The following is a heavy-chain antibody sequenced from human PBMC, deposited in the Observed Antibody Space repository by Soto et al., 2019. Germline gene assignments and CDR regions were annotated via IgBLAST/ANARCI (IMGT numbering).Heavy chain of an antibody. Sequence: EVQLVESGGGLVQPGGSLRLSCAASGFTFSNSWMSWVRQAPGKGLEWVANIKQDGIGKYYVDSVKGRFTISRDNARNSVYLQMNGLRAEDTAVYYCARYAFSCTGPGASDALDIWGKGTMVSVSS. CDR1: GFTFSNSW. V-gene: IGHV3-7*01. CDR3: ARYAFSCTGPGASDALDI. J-gene: IGHJ3*02. D-gene: IGHD2-2*01. CDR2: IKQDGIGK.